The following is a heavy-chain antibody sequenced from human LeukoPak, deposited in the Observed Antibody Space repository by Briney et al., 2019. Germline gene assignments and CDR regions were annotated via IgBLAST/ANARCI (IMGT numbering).Heavy chain of an antibody. CDR1: GFTFSTYS. D-gene: IGHD3-22*01. CDR2: ISSSSSTI. J-gene: IGHJ4*02. CDR3: ARGSTYYDSSGQVPFDY. Sequence: GGSLRLSCAASGFTFSTYSMNWVRQAPGKGLEWVSYISSSSSTIYYADSVKRRFTISRDNAKNSLYLQMNSLRAEDTAVYYCARGSTYYDSSGQVPFDYWGQGTLVTVSS. V-gene: IGHV3-48*01.